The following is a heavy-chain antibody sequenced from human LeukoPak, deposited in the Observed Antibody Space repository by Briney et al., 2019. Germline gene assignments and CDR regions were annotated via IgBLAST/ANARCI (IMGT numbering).Heavy chain of an antibody. CDR1: GFTFSDSY. CDR3: AELGITMIGGV. V-gene: IGHV3-11*04. J-gene: IGHJ6*04. Sequence: GGSLRLSCAASGFTFSDSYMTWIRQAPGKGLEWVSYISNSGSSIYYADSVKGRFTISRDNARNSLYLQMNSLRAEDTAVYYCAELGITMIGGVWGKGTTVTISS. D-gene: IGHD3-10*02. CDR2: ISNSGSSI.